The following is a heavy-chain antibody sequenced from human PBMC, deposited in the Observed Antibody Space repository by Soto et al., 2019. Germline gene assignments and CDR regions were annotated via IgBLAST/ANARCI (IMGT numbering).Heavy chain of an antibody. D-gene: IGHD3-3*01. CDR1: GGSISSSSYY. J-gene: IGHJ3*02. CDR2: IYYSGST. CDR3: AREVITIFGVVIYHDASDI. Sequence: PSETLSLTCTVSGGSISSSSYYWGWIRQPPGKGLEWIGSIYYSGSTYYNPSLKSRVTISVDTSKNQFSLKLSSVTAADTAVYYCAREVITIFGVVIYHDASDIWGQGIMVTVSS. V-gene: IGHV4-39*01.